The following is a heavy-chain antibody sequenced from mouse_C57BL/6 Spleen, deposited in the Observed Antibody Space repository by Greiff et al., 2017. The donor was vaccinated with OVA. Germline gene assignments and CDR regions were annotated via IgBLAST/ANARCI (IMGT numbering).Heavy chain of an antibody. CDR3: TRSGPYDGYPFDY. CDR2: IDPETGGT. J-gene: IGHJ2*01. CDR1: GYTFPDYE. V-gene: IGHV1-15*01. Sequence: QVQLQQSGAELVRPGASVTLSCKASGYTFPDYELHWVKQTPVHGLEWIGAIDPETGGTAYNQKFKGKAILTADKSSSTAYMELRSLTSEDSAVYYCTRSGPYDGYPFDYWGQGTTLTVSS. D-gene: IGHD2-3*01.